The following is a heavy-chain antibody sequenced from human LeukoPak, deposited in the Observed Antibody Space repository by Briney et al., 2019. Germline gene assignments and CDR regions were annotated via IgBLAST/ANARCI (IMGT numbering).Heavy chain of an antibody. CDR3: ARAPGKSYYYYYYGMDV. J-gene: IGHJ6*02. V-gene: IGHV1-69*06. CDR2: IIPIFGTA. D-gene: IGHD1-1*01. CDR1: GGTLSTYA. Sequence: SVKVSCKASGGTLSTYAFSWVRQAPGHGLEWLGGIIPIFGTAIYAQKFQGRITISADKSTSTAYMEVNSLRSEDTAVYYCARAPGKSYYYYYYGMDVWGQGTTVTVSS.